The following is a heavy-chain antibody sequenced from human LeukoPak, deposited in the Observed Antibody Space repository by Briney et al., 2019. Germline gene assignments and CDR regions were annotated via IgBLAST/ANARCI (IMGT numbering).Heavy chain of an antibody. D-gene: IGHD2-15*01. CDR1: GGTFNSYA. Sequence: AASVKVSCKASGGTFNSYAISWVRQAPGQGLEWMGGIIPMSDTANYPQKFRGRLTITADIPTSTVYMELSSLTFDDTAVYYCGRGTIAVVAADLRTDQWGQGTLVIVSS. J-gene: IGHJ4*02. V-gene: IGHV1-69*06. CDR3: GRGTIAVVAADLRTDQ. CDR2: IIPMSDTA.